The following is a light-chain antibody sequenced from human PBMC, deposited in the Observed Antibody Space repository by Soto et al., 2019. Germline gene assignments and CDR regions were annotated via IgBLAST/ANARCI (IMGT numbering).Light chain of an antibody. V-gene: IGLV2-23*01. Sequence: QSALTQPASVSASPGQSITISCTGTNSNVGHFNLVSWYQQHPGKAPQLIIYENDKRPSGVSDRFSGSKSGSTAYLTISGLQAEDEADYYGASYEALFGAGTKLTVL. CDR3: ASYEAL. CDR1: NSNVGHFNL. CDR2: END. J-gene: IGLJ2*01.